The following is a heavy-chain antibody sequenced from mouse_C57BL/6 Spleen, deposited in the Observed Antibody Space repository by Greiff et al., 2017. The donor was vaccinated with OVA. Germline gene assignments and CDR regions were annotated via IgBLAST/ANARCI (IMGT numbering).Heavy chain of an antibody. D-gene: IGHD4-1*01. CDR1: GYSFTSYY. CDR3: ARWDAVMDY. V-gene: IGHV1-66*01. Sequence: VKLMESGPELVKPGASVKISCKASGYSFTSYYIHWVKQRPGQGLEWIGWIYPGSGNTKYNEKFKGKATLTADTSSSTAYMQLSSLTSEDSAVYYCARWDAVMDYWGQGTSVTVSS. J-gene: IGHJ4*01. CDR2: IYPGSGNT.